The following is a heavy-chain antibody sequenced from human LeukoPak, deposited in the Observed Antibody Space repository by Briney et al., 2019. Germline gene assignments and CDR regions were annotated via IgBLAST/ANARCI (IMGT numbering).Heavy chain of an antibody. J-gene: IGHJ5*02. CDR2: NNGGGSTT. V-gene: IGHV3-74*01. CDR3: ARDPRNVGLAP. D-gene: IGHD2-15*01. Sequence: GGSLRLSCVASGFSLSGYWMYWVRQAPGKGLMYISRNNGGGSTTNYADVVKGRFTMSRDNVKNTLYLQMNSLRVEDTAVYYCARDPRNVGLAPWGQGTLVTVSS. CDR1: GFSLSGYW.